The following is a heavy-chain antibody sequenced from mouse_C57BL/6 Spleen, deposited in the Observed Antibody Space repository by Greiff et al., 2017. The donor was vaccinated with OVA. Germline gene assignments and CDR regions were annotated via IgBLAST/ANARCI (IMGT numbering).Heavy chain of an antibody. V-gene: IGHV1-50*01. CDR3: ARSSYGSSYGYFDV. Sequence: QQSCKASGYTFTSYWMQWVKQRPGQGLEWIGEIDPSDSYTNYNQKFKGKATLTVDTSSSTAYMQLSSLTSEDSAVYYCARSSYGSSYGYFDVWGTGTTVTVSS. CDR2: IDPSDSYT. D-gene: IGHD1-1*01. J-gene: IGHJ1*03. CDR1: GYTFTSYW.